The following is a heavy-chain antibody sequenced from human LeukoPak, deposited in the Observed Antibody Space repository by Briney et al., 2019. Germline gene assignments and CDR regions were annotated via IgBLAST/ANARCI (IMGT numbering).Heavy chain of an antibody. D-gene: IGHD3-3*01. V-gene: IGHV4-39*07. CDR2: IYYSGST. J-gene: IGHJ4*02. Sequence: SETLSLTCTVSGGSISSSSYYWGWIRQPPGKGLGWIGSIYYSGSTYYNPSLKSRVTISVDTSKNQFSLKLSSVTAADTAVYYCARVGVVIDYWGQGTLVTVSS. CDR1: GGSISSSSYY. CDR3: ARVGVVIDY.